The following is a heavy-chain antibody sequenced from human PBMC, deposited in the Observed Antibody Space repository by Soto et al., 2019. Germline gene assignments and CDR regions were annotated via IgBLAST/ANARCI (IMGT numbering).Heavy chain of an antibody. Sequence: GGSLRLSCAASGFTFSSYDMHWVRQATGKGLEWVSAIGTAGDTYYPGSVKGRFTISRENAKNSLYLQMNSLRAEDTAVYYCARSRGAFWSGPRKDSMDAWGQGTTVTVSS. CDR2: IGTAGDT. CDR3: ARSRGAFWSGPRKDSMDA. CDR1: GFTFSSYD. J-gene: IGHJ6*02. D-gene: IGHD3-3*01. V-gene: IGHV3-13*01.